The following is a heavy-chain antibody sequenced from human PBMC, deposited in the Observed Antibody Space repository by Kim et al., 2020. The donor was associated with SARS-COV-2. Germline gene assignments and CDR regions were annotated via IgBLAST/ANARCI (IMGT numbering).Heavy chain of an antibody. J-gene: IGHJ5*02. CDR2: ISYDGSNK. CDR1: GFTFSSYA. Sequence: GGSLRLSCAASGFTFSSYAMHWVRQAPGKGLEWVAVISYDGSNKYYADSVKGRFTISRDNSKNTLYLQMNSLRAEDTAVYYCARDTGDSSGYYDQRYNWFDPWGQGTLVTVSS. D-gene: IGHD3-22*01. V-gene: IGHV3-30-3*01. CDR3: ARDTGDSSGYYDQRYNWFDP.